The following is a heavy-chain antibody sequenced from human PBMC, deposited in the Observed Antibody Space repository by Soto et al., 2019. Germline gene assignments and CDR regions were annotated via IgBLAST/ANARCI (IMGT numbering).Heavy chain of an antibody. D-gene: IGHD3-22*01. CDR1: GFTFGDYN. CDR2: ISRSSTYT. Sequence: QVHLVESGGAVVQPGGSLRPSCAGSGFTFGDYNMNWIRRAPGKGLELVSYISRSSTYTKFPDSGKGRCVVSRDNARNALFRQMNRLSAEDTAVYYCARVYSDSSGQYVEYWGQGTLVTVSS. V-gene: IGHV3-11*06. CDR3: ARVYSDSSGQYVEY. J-gene: IGHJ4*02.